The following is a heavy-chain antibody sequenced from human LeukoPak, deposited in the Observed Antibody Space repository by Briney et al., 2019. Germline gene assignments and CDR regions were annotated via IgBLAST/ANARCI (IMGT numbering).Heavy chain of an antibody. Sequence: SETQSLTCTVSGGSISSSSYYWGWIRQPPGKGLEWIGSIYYSGSINYNPSLKSRVTISVDKSKNQFSLNLSSVTAADTAMYYCASSGHTPPGAFDIWGQGTMVTVSS. D-gene: IGHD2-15*01. CDR3: ASSGHTPPGAFDI. J-gene: IGHJ3*02. CDR1: GGSISSSSYY. V-gene: IGHV4-39*07. CDR2: IYYSGSI.